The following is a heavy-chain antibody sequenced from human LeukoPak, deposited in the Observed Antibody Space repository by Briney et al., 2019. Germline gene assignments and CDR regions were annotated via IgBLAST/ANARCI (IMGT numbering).Heavy chain of an antibody. Sequence: GGSLRLSCAASGFTFSSYEMNWVRQAPGKGLEWVSTISGSGGRTYYADSVRGRFTISRDNTENALYLQMSSLRAEDTAMYYCAKQSLVSINWFDPWGQGTLVTVSS. J-gene: IGHJ5*02. V-gene: IGHV3-23*01. D-gene: IGHD2-2*01. CDR1: GFTFSSYE. CDR3: AKQSLVSINWFDP. CDR2: ISGSGGRT.